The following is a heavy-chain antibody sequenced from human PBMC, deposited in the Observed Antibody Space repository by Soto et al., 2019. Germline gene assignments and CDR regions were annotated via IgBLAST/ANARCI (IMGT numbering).Heavy chain of an antibody. D-gene: IGHD2-15*01. CDR1: GGSFSGYY. Sequence: PSETLSLTCAVYGGSFSGYYWSWIRQPPGKGLEWIGEINHSGSTNYNPSLKSRVTISVDTSKNQFSLKLSSVTAADTAVYYCARGTKDIVVVVAATYHMDVWGKGTTVTVSS. CDR3: ARGTKDIVVVVAATYHMDV. CDR2: INHSGST. J-gene: IGHJ6*03. V-gene: IGHV4-34*01.